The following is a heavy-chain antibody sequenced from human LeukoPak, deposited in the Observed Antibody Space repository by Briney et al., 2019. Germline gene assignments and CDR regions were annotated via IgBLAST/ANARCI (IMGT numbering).Heavy chain of an antibody. CDR3: SRRFDC. CDR2: IDGSGDTI. J-gene: IGHJ4*02. V-gene: IGHV3-48*02. Sequence: PGGSLRLSCAASGFTFSDYSMNWVRRAPGKGLEWVSYIDGSGDTIYYADSVKGRFTISRDNAKNPLDLQMNSLRDEDTAVYYCSRRFDCWGQGTLVTVSS. CDR1: GFTFSDYS.